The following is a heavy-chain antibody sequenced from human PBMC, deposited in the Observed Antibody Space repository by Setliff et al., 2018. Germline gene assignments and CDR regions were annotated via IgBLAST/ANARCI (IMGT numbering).Heavy chain of an antibody. D-gene: IGHD5-18*01. CDR1: GYTFTTYA. CDR3: ARASRFRTIKYRGDYYMDV. V-gene: IGHV7-4-1*02. J-gene: IGHJ6*03. CDR2: INTNTGNP. Sequence: ASVKVSCKASGYTFTTYAISWMRQAPGQGLEWMGWINTNTGNPSYAQGFTGRFVFSLDTSVSTAYLQISSLKAEDTALYYCARASRFRTIKYRGDYYMDVWGKGTTVTVSS.